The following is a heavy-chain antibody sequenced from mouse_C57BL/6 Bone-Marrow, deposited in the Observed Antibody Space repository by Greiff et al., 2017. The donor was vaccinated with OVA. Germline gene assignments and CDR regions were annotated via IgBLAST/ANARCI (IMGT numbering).Heavy chain of an antibody. D-gene: IGHD1-1*01. V-gene: IGHV1-64*01. CDR1: GYTFTSYW. CDR3: ARAYYYGFDY. Sequence: QVQLQQPGAELVKPGASVKLSCKASGYTFTSYWMHWVKQRPGQGLEWIGMFHPNSGSTNYNEKFKSKATLTVDKSSSTAYMQLSSLTSEDSAVYYCARAYYYGFDYWGQGTTLTVSS. CDR2: FHPNSGST. J-gene: IGHJ2*01.